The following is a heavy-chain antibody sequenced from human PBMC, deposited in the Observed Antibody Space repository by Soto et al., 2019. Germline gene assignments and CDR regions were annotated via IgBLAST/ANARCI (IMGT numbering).Heavy chain of an antibody. CDR3: ARVRSREMATIRPFVY. CDR1: GFTFSSYA. CDR2: ISYDGSNK. Sequence: GGSLRLSCAASGFTFSSYAMHWVRQAPGKGLEWVAVISYDGSNKYYADSVKGRFTISRDNSKNTLYLQMNSLRAEDTAVYYCARVRSREMATIRPFVYWGQGTLATVSS. J-gene: IGHJ4*02. D-gene: IGHD5-12*01. V-gene: IGHV3-30-3*01.